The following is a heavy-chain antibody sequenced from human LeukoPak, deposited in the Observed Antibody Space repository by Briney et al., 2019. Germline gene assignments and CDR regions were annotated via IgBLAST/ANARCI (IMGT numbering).Heavy chain of an antibody. CDR3: ASSKSVAGAFDAFDI. D-gene: IGHD6-19*01. J-gene: IGHJ3*02. CDR1: GGSISSSSYY. CDR2: IYHSGST. Sequence: PSETLSLTCTVSGGSISSSSYYWGWIRQPPGKGLEWIGSIYHSGSTYYNPSLKSRVTISVDTSKNQFSLKLSSVTAADTAVYYCASSKSVAGAFDAFDIWGQGTMVTVSS. V-gene: IGHV4-39*07.